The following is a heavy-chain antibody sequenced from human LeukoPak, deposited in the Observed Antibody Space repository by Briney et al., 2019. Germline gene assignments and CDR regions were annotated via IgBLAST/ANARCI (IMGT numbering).Heavy chain of an antibody. CDR3: ARVRSSGSPLDY. D-gene: IGHD3-10*01. J-gene: IGHJ4*02. V-gene: IGHV3-11*05. CDR2: ISKSSSST. CDR1: GFTFSDYY. Sequence: GGSLRLSCAASGFTFSDYYMSWIRPAPGKGLEWVSYISKSSSSTNYADSVKGRFSISRDNAKNSLYLQLNSLTVEDTAVYYCARVRSSGSPLDYWGQGTLVTVSS.